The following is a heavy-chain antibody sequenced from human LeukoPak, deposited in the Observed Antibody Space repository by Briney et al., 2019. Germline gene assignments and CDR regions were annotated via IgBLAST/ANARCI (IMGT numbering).Heavy chain of an antibody. CDR3: ARGRYADYLDY. V-gene: IGHV3-30*04. CDR1: GFTLSSYT. D-gene: IGHD1-1*01. J-gene: IGHJ4*02. Sequence: GRSLRLSCVASGFTLSSYTMHWVRQAPGKGLEWVALISYDGSDKYYADSVRGRFTVSRDNSKNTLYLQMNSLRAEDTAVYYCARGRYADYLDYWGQGTLVTVSS. CDR2: ISYDGSDK.